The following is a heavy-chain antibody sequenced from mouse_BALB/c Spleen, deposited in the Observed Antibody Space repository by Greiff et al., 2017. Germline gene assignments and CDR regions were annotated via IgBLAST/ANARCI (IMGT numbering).Heavy chain of an antibody. Sequence: DVKLVESGGGLVQPGGSLKLSCAASGFTFSSYTMSWVRQTPEKRLEWVAYISNGGGSTYYPDTVKGRFTISRDNAKNTLYLQMSSLKSEDTAMYYCARQSIYYDYDYWGQGTTLTVSS. J-gene: IGHJ2*01. CDR3: ARQSIYYDYDY. CDR2: ISNGGGST. D-gene: IGHD2-4*01. V-gene: IGHV5-12-2*01. CDR1: GFTFSSYT.